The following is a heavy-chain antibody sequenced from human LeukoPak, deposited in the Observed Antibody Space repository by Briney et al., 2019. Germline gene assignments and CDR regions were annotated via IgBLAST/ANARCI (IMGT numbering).Heavy chain of an antibody. CDR3: LTVVETTIAAFDI. CDR1: GFTFSNYW. CDR2: IDANAKTT. V-gene: IGHV3-74*01. J-gene: IGHJ3*02. D-gene: IGHD1-26*01. Sequence: PGGSLRLSCAASGFTFSNYWLHWVRRAPGKGLVWVSRIDANAKTTSYADSVKGRFTISTDNAKETLYLQMNSLRVEDTAVYYCLTVVETTIAAFDIWGQGTMVTVSS.